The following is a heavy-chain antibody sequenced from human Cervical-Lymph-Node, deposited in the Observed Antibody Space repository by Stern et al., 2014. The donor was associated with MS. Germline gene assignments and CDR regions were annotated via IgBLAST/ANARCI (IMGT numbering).Heavy chain of an antibody. CDR2: ISATGGSK. D-gene: IGHD2-8*01. V-gene: IGHV3-23*04. J-gene: IGHJ3*02. Sequence: EVQLVESGGGLVQPGGSLRLSCATSGFTFRGYAMAWVRQAPGMGLEWGSVISATGGSKYYDYSLQDRFTFYRDNFEKHLYLSTDSLRSEDTAVYRCAKGPTKSQYLGFVEDAFDIWGHGTMVTVSS. CDR1: GFTFRGYA. CDR3: AKGPTKSQYLGFVEDAFDI.